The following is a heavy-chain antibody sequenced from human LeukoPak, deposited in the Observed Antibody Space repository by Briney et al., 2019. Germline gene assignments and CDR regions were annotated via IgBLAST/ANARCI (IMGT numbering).Heavy chain of an antibody. Sequence: GESLRLSCAASGCTFSSYGMNWVRQAPGKGLEWVSSISSSSSYIYYADSVKGRFTISRDNAKNSLYLQMNSLRAEDTAVYYCAREIKQLGPSDYWGQGTLVTVSS. CDR1: GCTFSSYG. CDR3: AREIKQLGPSDY. D-gene: IGHD6-6*01. CDR2: ISSSSSYI. V-gene: IGHV3-21*01. J-gene: IGHJ4*02.